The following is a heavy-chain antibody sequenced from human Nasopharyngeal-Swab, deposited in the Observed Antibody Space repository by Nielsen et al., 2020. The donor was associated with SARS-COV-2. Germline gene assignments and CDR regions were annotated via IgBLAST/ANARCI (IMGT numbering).Heavy chain of an antibody. D-gene: IGHD1-26*01. CDR2: IRSKAYGGTT. Sequence: GESLKISCTASGFTFGDYAMSWVRQAPGTGLEWVGFIRSKAYGGTTEYAASVKGRFTISRDDSKSIAYLQMNSLKTEDTAVYYCIRSGSYYYYYYYMDVWGKGTTVTVSS. J-gene: IGHJ6*03. V-gene: IGHV3-49*04. CDR1: GFTFGDYA. CDR3: IRSGSYYYYYYYMDV.